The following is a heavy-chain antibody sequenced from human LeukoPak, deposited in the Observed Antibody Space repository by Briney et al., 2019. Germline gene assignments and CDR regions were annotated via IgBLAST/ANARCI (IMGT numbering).Heavy chain of an antibody. Sequence: SETLSLTCTVSGGSISSYYWSWIRQPPGKGLEWIGYIYYSGSTNYNPSLKSRVTISVDTSKNQFSLKLSSVTAADTAVYYCARHEFSSWYRGFGFEYFQHWGQGTLVTVSS. CDR1: GGSISSYY. D-gene: IGHD6-13*01. J-gene: IGHJ1*01. V-gene: IGHV4-59*08. CDR3: ARHEFSSWYRGFGFEYFQH. CDR2: IYYSGST.